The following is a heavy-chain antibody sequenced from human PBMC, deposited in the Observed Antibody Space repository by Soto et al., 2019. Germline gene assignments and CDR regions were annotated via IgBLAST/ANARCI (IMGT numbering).Heavy chain of an antibody. D-gene: IGHD1-7*01. CDR3: ANATNWIYGGDWFDP. V-gene: IGHV3-23*01. CDR2: ISGSGGST. J-gene: IGHJ5*02. CDR1: GFTFSSYA. Sequence: EVQLLESGGGLVQPGGSLRLSCAASGFTFSSYAMSWVRQAPGKGLEWVSAISGSGGSTYYADSVKGRFTISRDNSKNTLYLQMNSLRAEDTDVYYCANATNWIYGGDWFDPWGQGTLVTVSS.